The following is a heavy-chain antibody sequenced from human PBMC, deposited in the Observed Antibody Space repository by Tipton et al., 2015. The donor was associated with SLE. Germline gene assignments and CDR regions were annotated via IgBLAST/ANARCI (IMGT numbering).Heavy chain of an antibody. CDR3: AKEGDDSSGYHFDS. CDR1: RFTFSTYA. V-gene: IGHV3-23*01. CDR2: ISGSGEST. D-gene: IGHD3-22*01. Sequence: GSLRLSCAASRFTFSTYAMSWVRQAPGKGLEWVSAISGSGESTYFADSVKGRVTISRDNSENTLYLQMNSLRAEDTAIYYCAKEGDDSSGYHFDSWGQGTLVTVSS. J-gene: IGHJ4*02.